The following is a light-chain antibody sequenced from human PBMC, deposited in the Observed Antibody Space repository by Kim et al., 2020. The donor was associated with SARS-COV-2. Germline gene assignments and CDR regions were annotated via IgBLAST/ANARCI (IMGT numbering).Light chain of an antibody. CDR3: QQRSDWLT. J-gene: IGKJ4*01. Sequence: EVVLTQSPATLSLSPGERATLSCRASQSVGTYLAWYQQKPGQAPRLLIYDASSRATGIPVRFSASGSGTDFTLTISSLEPEDFAVYYCQQRSDWLTFGGGTKVDIK. V-gene: IGKV3-11*01. CDR2: DAS. CDR1: QSVGTY.